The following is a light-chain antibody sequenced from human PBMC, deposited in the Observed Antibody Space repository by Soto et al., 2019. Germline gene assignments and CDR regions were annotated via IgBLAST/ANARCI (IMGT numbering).Light chain of an antibody. CDR3: SSFVAGNNYWV. CDR1: SSDVSGYDY. V-gene: IGLV2-8*01. J-gene: IGLJ3*02. CDR2: EVT. Sequence: QSVLTQPPSASGSPGRSVTISCTGTSSDVSGYDYVSWFQQHPGKAPKLIIYEVTKRPSGVPDRFSASKSGNTASLTVSGLQAEDEADYYCSSFVAGNNYWVFGGGTKVTVL.